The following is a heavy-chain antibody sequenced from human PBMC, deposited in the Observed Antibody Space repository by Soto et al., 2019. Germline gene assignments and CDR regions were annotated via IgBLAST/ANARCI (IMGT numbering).Heavy chain of an antibody. D-gene: IGHD3-3*01. Sequence: GSLRLSCAASAFSFSTSWMHWVRQAPGEGLVWVSRINPDGRTINYADSVKGRFTISRDNAKNTLYLQMNILRVEDTAVYFCAAAGVYRFDNWGLGTLVTVSS. V-gene: IGHV3-74*01. CDR3: AAAGVYRFDN. J-gene: IGHJ4*02. CDR2: INPDGRTI. CDR1: AFSFSTSW.